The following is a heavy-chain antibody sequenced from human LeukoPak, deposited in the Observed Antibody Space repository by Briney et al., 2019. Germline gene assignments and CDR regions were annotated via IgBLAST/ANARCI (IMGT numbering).Heavy chain of an antibody. J-gene: IGHJ3*02. CDR3: ATDQRGHAFHI. Sequence: PRPSCAASGFTFTNGGMSWVLQAPVKGLEWIGRIKSKSDGESTDYNTPVKGRFTISRDDSKNTLYLQMDSLKIEDTAVYYCATDQRGHAFHIWGQGTMVTVSS. CDR2: IKSKSDGEST. V-gene: IGHV3-15*01. CDR1: GFTFTNGG. D-gene: IGHD3-10*01.